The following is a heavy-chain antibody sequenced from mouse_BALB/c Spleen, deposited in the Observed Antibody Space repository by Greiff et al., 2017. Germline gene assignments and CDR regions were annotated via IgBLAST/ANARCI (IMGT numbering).Heavy chain of an antibody. CDR3: ARANWDVLGYFDV. D-gene: IGHD4-1*01. CDR2: IDPANGNT. V-gene: IGHV14-3*02. CDR1: GFNIKDTY. Sequence: EVQLQQSGAELVKPGASVKLSCTASGFNIKDTYMHWVKQRPEQGLEWIGRIDPANGNTKYDPKFQGKATITADTSSNTAYLQLSSLTSEDTAVYYCARANWDVLGYFDVWGAGTTVTVSS. J-gene: IGHJ1*01.